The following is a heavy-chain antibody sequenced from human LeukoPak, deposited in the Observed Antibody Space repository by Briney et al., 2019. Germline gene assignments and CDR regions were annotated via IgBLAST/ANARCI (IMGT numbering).Heavy chain of an antibody. Sequence: SETLSLTCTVSGGSINTYYWSWIRQPPGKGLEWIGYVSYSGSTDYYPSLKSRVTISVDTSKNQFSLELISVTAADTAVYFCARELASGRIDYWGQGTLVTVSS. CDR3: ARELASGRIDY. V-gene: IGHV4-59*01. D-gene: IGHD1-26*01. J-gene: IGHJ4*02. CDR2: VSYSGST. CDR1: GGSINTYY.